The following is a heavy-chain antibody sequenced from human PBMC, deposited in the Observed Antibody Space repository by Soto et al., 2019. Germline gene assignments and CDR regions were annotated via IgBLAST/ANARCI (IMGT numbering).Heavy chain of an antibody. J-gene: IGHJ3*01. CDR2: IYAGDSDT. CDR1: GYRFSSYW. CDR3: ARQEYSSWSPAFDF. Sequence: GESLKISCKGSGYRFSSYWIGWVRQMPGKGLEWRGIIYAGDSDTRYSPSFQGQVTISADKSFSTAYLQWSSLKASDTAMYYCARQEYSSWSPAFDFWGQGTMVTVSS. V-gene: IGHV5-51*01. D-gene: IGHD6-6*01.